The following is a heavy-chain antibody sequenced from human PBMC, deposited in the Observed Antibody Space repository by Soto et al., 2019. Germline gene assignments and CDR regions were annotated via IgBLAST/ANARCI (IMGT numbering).Heavy chain of an antibody. Sequence: RASVKVSCKASGYTFTGYYMHWVRQAPGQGLEWMGWINPNSGGTNYAQKFQGRVTMTRDTSISTAYMELSRLRSDDTAVYYCARDKAAAGNRAFFDYWGQGTLVTVSS. V-gene: IGHV1-2*02. J-gene: IGHJ4*02. CDR3: ARDKAAAGNRAFFDY. CDR1: GYTFTGYY. D-gene: IGHD6-13*01. CDR2: INPNSGGT.